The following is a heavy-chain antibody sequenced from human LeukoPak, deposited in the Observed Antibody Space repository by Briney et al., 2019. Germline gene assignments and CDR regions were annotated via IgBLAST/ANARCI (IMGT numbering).Heavy chain of an antibody. CDR2: IYADGTT. CDR3: VRGTSGYFDL. V-gene: IGHV3-53*01. Sequence: GGSLGLSCAASGYSVTNNYMTWIRQPPGKGLDWVAHIYADGTTFYKDSAKGRFTLSRDISQNKLFLQMNSLRADDTAVYYCVRGTSGYFDLWGRGALVTVSS. J-gene: IGHJ2*01. CDR1: GYSVTNNY. D-gene: IGHD3-10*01.